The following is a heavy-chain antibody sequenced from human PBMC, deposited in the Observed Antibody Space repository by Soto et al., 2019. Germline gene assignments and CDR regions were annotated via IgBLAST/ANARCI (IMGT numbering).Heavy chain of an antibody. D-gene: IGHD6-13*01. Sequence: SETLSLTCTVSGGSVSSGSYYWTWIRQPPGRELEYTGYVYYSGSTIYNPSLNSRVTISVDTSKNQFSLKLSSVTAADTAIYYCVNLYSSSWYSDSWGQGTLVTVSS. V-gene: IGHV4-61*01. CDR2: VYYSGST. J-gene: IGHJ5*01. CDR1: GGSVSSGSYY. CDR3: VNLYSSSWYSDS.